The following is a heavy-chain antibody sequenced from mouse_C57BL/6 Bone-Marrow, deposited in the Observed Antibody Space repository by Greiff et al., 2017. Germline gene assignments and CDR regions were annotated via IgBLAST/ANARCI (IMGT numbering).Heavy chain of an antibody. CDR2: ISDGGSYT. D-gene: IGHD2-5*01. CDR1: GFTFSSYA. Sequence: EVKLMESGGGLVKPGGSLKLSCAASGFTFSSYAMSWVRQTPEKRLEWVATISDGGSYTYYPDNVQGRFTISRDNAKNNLYLQMSHLKSEDTAMYYCARGRTIVTYWYFDVWGTGTTVTVSS. V-gene: IGHV5-4*03. CDR3: ARGRTIVTYWYFDV. J-gene: IGHJ1*03.